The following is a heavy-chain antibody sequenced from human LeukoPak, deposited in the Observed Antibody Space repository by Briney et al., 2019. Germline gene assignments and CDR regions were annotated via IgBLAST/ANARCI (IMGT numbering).Heavy chain of an antibody. V-gene: IGHV3-48*03. D-gene: IGHD3-22*01. CDR1: GFAFSAYE. J-gene: IGHJ4*02. CDR3: TTLGYHLDS. CDR2: ISGSDTAT. Sequence: GGSLRLSCLASGFAFSAYEMNWVRQAPGRGLEWVSYISGSDTATYYADSVRGRFTIFRDNAKNSLYLQMNSLRAEDTALYYCTTLGYHLDSWGQGTLVTVSS.